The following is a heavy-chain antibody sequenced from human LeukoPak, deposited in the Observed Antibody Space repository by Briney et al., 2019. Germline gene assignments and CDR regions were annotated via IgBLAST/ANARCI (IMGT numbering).Heavy chain of an antibody. Sequence: ASVKVSCKASGYTFTSYGISWVRQAPGQGLEWMGWISAYNGNTNYAQKFQGRVTITADESTSTAYMELSSLRSEDTAVYYCARGWGSFGWCDYWGQGTLVTVSS. CDR3: ARGWGSFGWCDY. CDR1: GYTFTSYG. V-gene: IGHV1-18*01. CDR2: ISAYNGNT. J-gene: IGHJ4*02. D-gene: IGHD3-16*01.